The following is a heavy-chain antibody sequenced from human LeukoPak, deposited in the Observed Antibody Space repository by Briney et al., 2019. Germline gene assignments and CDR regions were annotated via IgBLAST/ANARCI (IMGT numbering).Heavy chain of an antibody. CDR2: ITSGSSYR. CDR3: AREGGEWELLRTFDY. Sequence: PGGSLRLSCAASGFTFSNNMNWVRQAPGKGLEWVSSITSGSSYRFYADSVKGRFTISRDNAKNSLYLQMNSLRAEDTAVYYCAREGGEWELLRTFDYWGQGTLVTVSS. V-gene: IGHV3-21*01. D-gene: IGHD1-26*01. CDR1: GFTFSNN. J-gene: IGHJ4*02.